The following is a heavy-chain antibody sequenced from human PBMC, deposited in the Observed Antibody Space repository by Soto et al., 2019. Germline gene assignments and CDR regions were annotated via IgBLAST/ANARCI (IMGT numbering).Heavy chain of an antibody. CDR2: IRSKANSYAT. J-gene: IGHJ6*02. Sequence: GGSLRLSCAASGFTFSGSAMHWARQASGKGLEWVGRIRSKANSYATAYAASVKGRFTISRDDSKNTAYLQMNSLKTEDTAVYYCTRHDGGELWENYYYYGMDVWGQGTTVTVSS. CDR3: TRHDGGELWENYYYYGMDV. CDR1: GFTFSGSA. D-gene: IGHD3-16*01. V-gene: IGHV3-73*01.